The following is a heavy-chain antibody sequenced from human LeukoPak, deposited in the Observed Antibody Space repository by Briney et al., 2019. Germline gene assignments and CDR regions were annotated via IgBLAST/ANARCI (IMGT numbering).Heavy chain of an antibody. D-gene: IGHD4-17*01. Sequence: ASVTVSCKASGYTFTSYGISWVRQAPGQGLEWMGWISAYNGNTNYAQTLQGRVTMTTDTSTSTAYMELRSLRSDDTAVYYCARVDAGYGDYDDAFDIWGQGTMVTVSS. CDR3: ARVDAGYGDYDDAFDI. V-gene: IGHV1-18*01. CDR1: GYTFTSYG. J-gene: IGHJ3*02. CDR2: ISAYNGNT.